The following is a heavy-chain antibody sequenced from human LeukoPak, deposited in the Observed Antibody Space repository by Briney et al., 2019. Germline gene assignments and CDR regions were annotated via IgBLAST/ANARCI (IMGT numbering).Heavy chain of an antibody. D-gene: IGHD1-1*01. CDR3: AKSLFTSATGTGRAFHI. CDR2: ISGSGGST. J-gene: IGHJ3*02. CDR1: GFTFSSYA. Sequence: GGSLRLSCAASGFTFSSYAMSWVRQAPGKGLEWVSAISGSGGSTYYADSLRGRFTISRDNSKSTLYLQMNGLRAEDTAIFYCAKSLFTSATGTGRAFHIWGQGTRVTVSS. V-gene: IGHV3-23*01.